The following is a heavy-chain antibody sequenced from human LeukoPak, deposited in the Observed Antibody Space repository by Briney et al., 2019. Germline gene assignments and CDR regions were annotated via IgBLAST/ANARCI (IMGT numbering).Heavy chain of an antibody. CDR3: ARDASGYYDY. D-gene: IGHD3-9*01. CDR2: IYYSGST. J-gene: IGHJ4*02. V-gene: IGHV4-30-4*07. CDR1: GGSISSGGYS. Sequence: SETLSLTCAVSGGSISSGGYSWSWIRQPPGKGLEWIGYIYYSGSTYYNPSLKSRVTISVDTSKNQFSLKLSSVTAADTAVYYCARDASGYYDYWGQGTLVTVSS.